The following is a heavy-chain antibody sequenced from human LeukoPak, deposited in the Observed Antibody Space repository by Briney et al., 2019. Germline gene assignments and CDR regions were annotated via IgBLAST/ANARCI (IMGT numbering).Heavy chain of an antibody. J-gene: IGHJ5*02. Sequence: SETLSFTCTVSGGSISPYFWSWMRQTLGKGLEWIGYISYTGSTNYNPALKSRVTISVDTSKNQFSLQLTSVTAADTAVYYCARDDYRGVTNFDPWGQGTLVTVSS. CDR3: ARDDYRGVTNFDP. D-gene: IGHD3-10*01. V-gene: IGHV4-59*01. CDR1: GGSISPYF. CDR2: ISYTGST.